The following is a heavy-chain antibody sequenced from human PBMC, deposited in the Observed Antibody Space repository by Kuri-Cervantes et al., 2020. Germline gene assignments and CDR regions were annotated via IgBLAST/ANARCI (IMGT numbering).Heavy chain of an antibody. Sequence: SQTLSLTRAVSGGSISSGGYSWSWIRQPPGKGLEWIRYIYHSGSTYYNPSLKSRVTISVDRSKNQFSLKLSSVTAADTAVYYCASTSIAVLDYWGQGTLVTVSS. D-gene: IGHD6-6*01. CDR3: ASTSIAVLDY. CDR1: GGSISSGGYS. V-gene: IGHV4-30-2*01. J-gene: IGHJ4*02. CDR2: IYHSGST.